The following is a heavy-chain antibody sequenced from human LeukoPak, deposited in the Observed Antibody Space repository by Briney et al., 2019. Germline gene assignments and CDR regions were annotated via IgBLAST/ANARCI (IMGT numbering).Heavy chain of an antibody. CDR1: GFTFSSYA. V-gene: IGHV3-30*04. CDR3: ARGAIFGVVIPRSAFDI. J-gene: IGHJ3*02. D-gene: IGHD3-3*01. CDR2: ISYDGSNK. Sequence: GGSLRLSCAASGFTFSSYAMHWVRQAPGKGLEGVAVISYDGSNKYYADSVKGRFTISRDNSKNTLYLQMNSLRDEDTAVYYCARGAIFGVVIPRSAFDIWGQGTMVTVSS.